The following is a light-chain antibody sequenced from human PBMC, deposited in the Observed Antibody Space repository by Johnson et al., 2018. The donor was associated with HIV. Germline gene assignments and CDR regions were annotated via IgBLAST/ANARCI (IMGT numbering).Light chain of an antibody. CDR1: SSNIGDNY. J-gene: IGLJ1*01. Sequence: QSVLTQPPSVSAAPGQKVSISCSGSSSNIGDNYVSWYQQVPGTAPKLLIYDNNKRPSGIPDRFSGSKSGTSATLGITGLQTGDEADYYCGTWDDSLSALYGFGTGTKGTVL. CDR2: DNN. CDR3: GTWDDSLSALYG. V-gene: IGLV1-51*01.